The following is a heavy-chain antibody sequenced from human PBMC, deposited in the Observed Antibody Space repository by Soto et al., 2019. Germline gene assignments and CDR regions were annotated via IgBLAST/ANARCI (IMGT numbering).Heavy chain of an antibody. Sequence: QVQLQESGPGLVKPSGTLSLTCAVSGGSISSEIWWSWVRQPPGKGLEWVGEIHHSGSTSYNPSLESRVTISVDKSNNPFSLNLNSVTAADTAVYYCARAATVTSHPFEYWGQGTLVTVSS. D-gene: IGHD4-17*01. V-gene: IGHV4-4*02. CDR2: IHHSGST. CDR3: ARAATVTSHPFEY. J-gene: IGHJ4*02. CDR1: GGSISSEIW.